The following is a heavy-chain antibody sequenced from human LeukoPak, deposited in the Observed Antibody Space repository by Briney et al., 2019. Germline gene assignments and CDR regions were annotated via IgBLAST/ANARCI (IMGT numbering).Heavy chain of an antibody. D-gene: IGHD4-17*01. Sequence: PGGSLRLSCAASGFTFSSFAMSWVRQAPGKGLEWVSTISGSGGSTNYADSVKGRFTFSRDNSKNTVYLQMNSLRAEDTAVYYCAKDLPDYGDYVEGYWGQGTLVTVSS. V-gene: IGHV3-23*01. CDR2: ISGSGGST. J-gene: IGHJ4*02. CDR3: AKDLPDYGDYVEGY. CDR1: GFTFSSFA.